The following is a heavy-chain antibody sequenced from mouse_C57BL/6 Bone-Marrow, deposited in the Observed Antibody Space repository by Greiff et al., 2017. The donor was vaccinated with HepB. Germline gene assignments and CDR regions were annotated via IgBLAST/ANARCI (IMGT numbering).Heavy chain of an antibody. CDR2: ISSGGSYT. CDR1: GFTFSSYG. Sequence: EVMLVESGGDLVKPGGSLKLSCAASGFTFSSYGMSWVRQTPDKRLEWVATISSGGSYTYYPDSVKGRFTISRDNAKNTLYLQMSSLKSEDTAMYYCARHHVFAYWGQGTLVTVSA. J-gene: IGHJ3*01. V-gene: IGHV5-6*02. CDR3: ARHHVFAY.